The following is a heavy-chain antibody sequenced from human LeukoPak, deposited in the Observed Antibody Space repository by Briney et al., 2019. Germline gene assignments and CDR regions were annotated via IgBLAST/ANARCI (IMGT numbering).Heavy chain of an antibody. CDR1: GGSISSYY. CDR2: IYSIGSP. V-gene: IGHV4-59*01. CDR3: ARDRHDSSGYYYDY. Sequence: SETLSPTCTVSGGSISSYYWSWIRQPPGKGLEWIGYIYSIGSPNYNSSLKSRVTMSVDTSKNQFSLKLSSVTAADTAVYYCARDRHDSSGYYYDYWGPGTLVTVSS. J-gene: IGHJ4*02. D-gene: IGHD3-22*01.